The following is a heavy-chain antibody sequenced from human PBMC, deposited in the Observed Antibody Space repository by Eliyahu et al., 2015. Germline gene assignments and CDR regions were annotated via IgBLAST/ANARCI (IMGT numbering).Heavy chain of an antibody. CDR2: LHXDDHK. CDR1: GCPX. CDR3: ARIREAPVAGIIYYYYGMDV. D-gene: IGHD6-19*01. Sequence: QVTLRESGPALVKPTQTLTLTCXFSGCPXHPPGKXLDWLPFLHXDDHKYYSTSLKTRLTISKDTSKNQVVLTMTNMDPVDTATYYCARIREAPVAGIIYYYYGMDVWGQGTTVTVSS. V-gene: IGHV2-70*01. J-gene: IGHJ6*02.